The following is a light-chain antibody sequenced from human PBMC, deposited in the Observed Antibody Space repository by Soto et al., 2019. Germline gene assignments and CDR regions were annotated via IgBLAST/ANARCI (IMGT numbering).Light chain of an antibody. Sequence: QSVLTQPASVSGSPGQSITISCSGTSNDVGGYDYVSWYQQHPGTAPKLVIYEVSNRPSWVSNRFSGSKSGNTASLTISGLQPEDEADYYCNSYTSSSTLVFGGGTKLTVL. V-gene: IGLV2-14*01. J-gene: IGLJ2*01. CDR2: EVS. CDR3: NSYTSSSTLV. CDR1: SNDVGGYDY.